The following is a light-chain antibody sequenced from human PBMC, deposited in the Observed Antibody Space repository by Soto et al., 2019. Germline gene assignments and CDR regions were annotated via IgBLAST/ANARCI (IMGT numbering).Light chain of an antibody. Sequence: DIVMTQSPATLSVSPGERATLSCRASQNIDNYLAWYQQKRGQPPRVLIYDASTRATGIPARFSGSGSGTEFTLTSSSLQSEDFADYYCQQYRSWPLLSFGGGTKVDIK. V-gene: IGKV3-15*01. CDR1: QNIDNY. J-gene: IGKJ4*01. CDR3: QQYRSWPLLS. CDR2: DAS.